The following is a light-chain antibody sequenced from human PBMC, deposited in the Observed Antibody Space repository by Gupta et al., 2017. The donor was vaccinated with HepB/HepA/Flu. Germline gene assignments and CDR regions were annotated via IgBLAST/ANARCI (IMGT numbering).Light chain of an antibody. V-gene: IGLV3-1*01. J-gene: IGLJ3*02. CDR2: EDT. CDR3: LAWEGKTSL. CDR1: KLGTKY. Sequence: GHTATITCSGDKLGTKYASWYQQKAGKSPVVVIYEDTKRPSGIPERFSGSNSGHTATLTISGTQTLNEADDYCLAWEGKTSLFGGGTTLTVL.